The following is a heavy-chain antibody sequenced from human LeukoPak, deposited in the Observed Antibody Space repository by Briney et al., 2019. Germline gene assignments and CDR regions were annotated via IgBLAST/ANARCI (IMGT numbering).Heavy chain of an antibody. V-gene: IGHV3-21*01. CDR2: IGGGSSYI. D-gene: IGHD6-13*01. J-gene: IGHJ4*02. CDR3: AREENIAAAGTIDF. Sequence: PGGSLRLSCAASGFTFSTYSMNWVRQAPGKGLEWVSSIGGGSSYIYYADSVKGRFTISRDNAKNSLYLQMNSLRAEDTALYYCAREENIAAAGTIDFWGQGTLVTVSS. CDR1: GFTFSTYS.